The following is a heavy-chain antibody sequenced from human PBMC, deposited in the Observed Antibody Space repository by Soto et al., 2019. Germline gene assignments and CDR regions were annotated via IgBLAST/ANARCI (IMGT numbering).Heavy chain of an antibody. J-gene: IGHJ6*02. Sequence: QVQLQESGPGLVKPSETLSLTCTVSGAPITTTKWWAWVRLPPGKGLEWIGELSRADERSSNPSLAGRFTMSQDKSNTHFSMKLTSVTAADTDIYCWATQTISYTWGVWGRGTSVNVSS. CDR3: ATQTISYTWGV. D-gene: IGHD3-16*01. CDR1: GAPITTTKW. V-gene: IGHV4-4*01. CDR2: LSRADER.